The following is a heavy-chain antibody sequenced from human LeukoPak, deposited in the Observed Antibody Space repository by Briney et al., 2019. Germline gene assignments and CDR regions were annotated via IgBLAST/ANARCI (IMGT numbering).Heavy chain of an antibody. V-gene: IGHV3-33*01. J-gene: IGHJ6*02. D-gene: IGHD3-3*01. CDR1: GFTFSSYG. CDR3: ARQESLRFLEWLPHYYYYYGMDV. Sequence: PGGSLRPSCAASGFTFSSYGMHWVRQAPGKGLEWVAVIWYDGSNKYYADSVKGRFTISRDNSKTTLYLQMNSLRAEDTAVYYCARQESLRFLEWLPHYYYYYGMDVWGQGTTVTVSS. CDR2: IWYDGSNK.